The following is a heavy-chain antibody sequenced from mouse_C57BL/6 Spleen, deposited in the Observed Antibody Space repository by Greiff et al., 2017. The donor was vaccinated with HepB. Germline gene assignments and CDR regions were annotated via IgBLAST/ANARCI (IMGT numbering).Heavy chain of an antibody. Sequence: VQLQQPGAELVKPGASVKLSCKASGYTFTSYWMQWVKQRPGQGLEWIGEIDPSDSYTNYNQKFKGKATLTVDTSSSTAYMQLSSLTSEDSAVYYCARDLFDYWGQGTTLTVSS. V-gene: IGHV1-50*01. CDR3: ARDLFDY. CDR2: IDPSDSYT. CDR1: GYTFTSYW. J-gene: IGHJ2*01.